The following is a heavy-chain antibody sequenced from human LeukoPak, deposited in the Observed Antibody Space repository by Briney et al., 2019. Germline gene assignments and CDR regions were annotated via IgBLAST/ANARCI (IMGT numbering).Heavy chain of an antibody. CDR2: INDSGST. CDR1: GGSFSGHY. Sequence: SETLSLTCGVYGGSFSGHYWTWIRQPPGKGLEWIGEINDSGSTNYNPSLKSRVTISVDTSKHQFSLRLTSMTAADTAVYYCAREGSAFNSQSQRWDYWGQGTLVTVSS. D-gene: IGHD2/OR15-2a*01. CDR3: AREGSAFNSQSQRWDY. J-gene: IGHJ4*02. V-gene: IGHV4-34*01.